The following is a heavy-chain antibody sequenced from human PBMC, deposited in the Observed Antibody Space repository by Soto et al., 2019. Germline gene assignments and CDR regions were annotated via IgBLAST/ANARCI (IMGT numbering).Heavy chain of an antibody. Sequence: SETLSLTCAVYGGSFSGYYWSWIRQPPGKGLEWIGEINHSGSTNYNPSLKSRVTISVDTSKNHFFLNLSPVTAANTAPSYCARCRYNWNYRTLFDYLCQGTLVAVSS. V-gene: IGHV4-34*01. CDR3: ARCRYNWNYRTLFDY. CDR1: GGSFSGYY. D-gene: IGHD1-7*01. J-gene: IGHJ4*02. CDR2: INHSGST.